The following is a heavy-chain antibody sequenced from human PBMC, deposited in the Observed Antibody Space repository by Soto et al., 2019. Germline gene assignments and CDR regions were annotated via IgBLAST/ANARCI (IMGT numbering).Heavy chain of an antibody. J-gene: IGHJ6*02. CDR2: VYFIGTT. CDR3: ARDRGARNHGYGLDV. V-gene: IGHV4-61*01. CDR1: GGSVNSDNYY. D-gene: IGHD3-10*01. Sequence: QVQLQESGPGLVKPSETLSLTCTVSGGSVNSDNYYWTWIRQPPGKGLEWIGNVYFIGTTIYNPSLNSRVTISVDTSKNQFSLRLTSVTAADTAVYYCARDRGARNHGYGLDVWGLGTTVTVSS.